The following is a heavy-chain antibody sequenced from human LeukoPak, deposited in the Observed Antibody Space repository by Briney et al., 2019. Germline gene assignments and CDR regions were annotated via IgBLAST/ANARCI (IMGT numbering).Heavy chain of an antibody. J-gene: IGHJ4*02. Sequence: ASVKVSCKASGYTFASYGISWVRQAPGQGLEWMGWISAYNGNTNYAQKLQGRVTMTTDTSTSTAYMELRSLRSDDTAVYYCARAGPIYTDYYGSGSYYKEIDYWGQGTLVTVSS. V-gene: IGHV1-18*01. CDR1: GYTFASYG. CDR3: ARAGPIYTDYYGSGSYYKEIDY. CDR2: ISAYNGNT. D-gene: IGHD3-10*01.